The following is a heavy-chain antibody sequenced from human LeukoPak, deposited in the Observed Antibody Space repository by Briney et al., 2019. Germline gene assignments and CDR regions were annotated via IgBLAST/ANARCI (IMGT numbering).Heavy chain of an antibody. CDR2: ISWNSGSI. V-gene: IGHV3-9*01. J-gene: IGHJ3*02. CDR3: AREKLLWFGELRAFDI. Sequence: GRSLRLSCAASGFTFDDYAMHWVRRAPGKGLEWVSGISWNSGSIGYADSVKGRFTISRDNAKNSLYLQMNSLRAEDTAVYYCAREKLLWFGELRAFDIWGQGTMVTVSS. CDR1: GFTFDDYA. D-gene: IGHD3-10*01.